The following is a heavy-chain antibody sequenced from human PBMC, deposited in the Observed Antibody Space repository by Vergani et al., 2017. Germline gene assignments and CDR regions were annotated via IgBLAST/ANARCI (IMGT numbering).Heavy chain of an antibody. CDR1: GGTFSSYA. J-gene: IGHJ6*02. D-gene: IGHD3-9*01. CDR3: ARDEYYDILTGYAARCIDYYYYGMDV. Sequence: QVQLVQSGAEVKKPGSSVKVSCKASGGTFSSYAISWVRQAPGQGLEWMGGIIPIFGTANYAQKFQGRVTITADESTSTAYMELSSLRSEDTAVYYCARDEYYDILTGYAARCIDYYYYGMDVWGQGTTVNVSS. V-gene: IGHV1-69*01. CDR2: IIPIFGTA.